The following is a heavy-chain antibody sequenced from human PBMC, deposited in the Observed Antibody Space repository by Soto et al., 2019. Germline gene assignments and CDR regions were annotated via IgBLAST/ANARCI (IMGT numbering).Heavy chain of an antibody. D-gene: IGHD2-2*01. V-gene: IGHV3-7*05. J-gene: IGHJ4*02. CDR3: AKSLSAISGDS. CDR2: IKQDGSEI. CDR1: GFTFSSYW. Sequence: GGSLRLSCAASGFTFSSYWMSWVRQGPGKGPEWVANIKQDGSEIYYVDSVKGRFTISRDNAKSSLYLQMTSLRAEDTAVYHCAKSLSAISGDSWGQGTLVTVSS.